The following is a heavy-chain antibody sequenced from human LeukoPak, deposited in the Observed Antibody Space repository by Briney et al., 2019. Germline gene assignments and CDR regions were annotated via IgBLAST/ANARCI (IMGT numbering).Heavy chain of an antibody. CDR1: GFTFSSYG. CDR3: AKRDSSSWYEDY. J-gene: IGHJ4*02. D-gene: IGHD6-13*01. CDR2: ISYDGSNK. V-gene: IGHV3-30*18. Sequence: GRSLRLSCAASGFTFSSYGMHWVRQAPGKGLEWVAVISYDGSNKYYADSVKGRFTISRDNSKNTLYLQMNSLRAEDTAVYYCAKRDSSSWYEDYWGQGTLVTVSS.